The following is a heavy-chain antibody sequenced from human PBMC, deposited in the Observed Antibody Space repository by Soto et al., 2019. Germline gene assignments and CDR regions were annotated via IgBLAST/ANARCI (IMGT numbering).Heavy chain of an antibody. J-gene: IGHJ4*02. Sequence: GGSLRLSCAVSGFTFSGSVMHWVRQASGKGLEWVGRIGSKANNYATAYAASVKGRFTISRDDSKNTAYLQMNSLKTEDAALYYCTRLSDCSSTSCYDYWGQGTLVTVSS. V-gene: IGHV3-73*01. CDR3: TRLSDCSSTSCYDY. CDR2: IGSKANNYAT. D-gene: IGHD2-2*01. CDR1: GFTFSGSV.